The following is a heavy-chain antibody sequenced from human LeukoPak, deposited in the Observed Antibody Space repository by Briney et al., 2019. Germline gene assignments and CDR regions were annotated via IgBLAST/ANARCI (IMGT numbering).Heavy chain of an antibody. J-gene: IGHJ5*02. CDR3: ARDLVGATTDHWFDP. V-gene: IGHV1-69*05. CDR1: GGTFISYA. D-gene: IGHD1-26*01. CDR2: IIPIFGTA. Sequence: GSSVTVSCKASGGTFISYAISWVRQAPGQGLEWMGGIIPIFGTANYAQKFQGRVTITTDESTSTAYMELSSLRSEDTAVYYCARDLVGATTDHWFDPWGQGTLVTVSS.